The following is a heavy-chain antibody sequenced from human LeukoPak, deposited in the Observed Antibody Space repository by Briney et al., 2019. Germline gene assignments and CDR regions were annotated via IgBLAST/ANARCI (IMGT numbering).Heavy chain of an antibody. CDR2: IYYSGST. CDR1: GGSISSYY. V-gene: IGHV4-59*01. D-gene: IGHD1-14*01. Sequence: SETLSLTCTVSGGSISSYYWSWIRQPPGKGLEWIGYIYYSGSTNYNPSLKSRVTISVDTSKNQFSLKLSSVTAADTAVYYGARVYRTVSDYWGQGTLVTVSS. CDR3: ARVYRTVSDY. J-gene: IGHJ4*02.